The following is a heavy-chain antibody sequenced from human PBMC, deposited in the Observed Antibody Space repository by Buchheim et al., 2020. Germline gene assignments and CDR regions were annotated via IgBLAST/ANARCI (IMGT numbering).Heavy chain of an antibody. CDR3: AREPRSIAAPFDY. CDR2: ISSSGSTI. J-gene: IGHJ4*02. CDR1: GFTFSSYE. Sequence: EVQLVEPGGGLVQPGGSLRLSCAASGFTFSSYEMNWARQAPGKGLEWVSYISSSGSTIYYADSVKGRFTISRDKAKNSLYLQMNSLRAEDTAAYFCAREPRSIAAPFDYWGQGT. V-gene: IGHV3-48*03. D-gene: IGHD6-6*01.